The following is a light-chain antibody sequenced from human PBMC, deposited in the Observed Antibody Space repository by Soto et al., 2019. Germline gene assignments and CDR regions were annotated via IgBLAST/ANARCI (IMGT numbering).Light chain of an antibody. CDR3: QSYDSTLGNSGVV. V-gene: IGLV1-40*01. CDR2: GNN. J-gene: IGLJ2*01. CDR1: SSNIGAGYD. Sequence: QSVLTQPPSVSGAPGQRVTISCTGSSSNIGAGYDVHWYQQLPGTAPKLLIYGNNNRPSGVPDRFSGSKSGTSASLAITGLQTEDEADYYCQSYDSTLGNSGVVFGGGTKVTVL.